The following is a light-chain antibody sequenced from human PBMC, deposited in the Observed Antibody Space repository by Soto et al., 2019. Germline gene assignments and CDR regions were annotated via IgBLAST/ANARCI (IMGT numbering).Light chain of an antibody. V-gene: IGLV2-14*01. CDR1: SSDVGGYNY. J-gene: IGLJ1*01. CDR2: EVS. Sequence: SALTQPASVSGSPGQSITISCTGTSSDVGGYNYVSWYQQHPGKAPKLIIFEVSYRPSGISNRFSASKSGDTASLTISGLQADDEADYYCCSYTDSRTHIFXSGTKVTVL. CDR3: CSYTDSRTHI.